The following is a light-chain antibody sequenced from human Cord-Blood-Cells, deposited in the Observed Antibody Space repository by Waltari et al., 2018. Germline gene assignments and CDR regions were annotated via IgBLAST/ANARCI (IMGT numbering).Light chain of an antibody. V-gene: IGLV2-14*01. CDR3: SSYTSSSTLV. J-gene: IGLJ1*01. Sequence: QSALTQPASVSGAPGQSITIYCTETSSDDGGYNYVYWYQQHPGKTPNLMIYDVSNRPSGVSNRFSASKSGNTASLTISGRQAEDEADYYCSSYTSSSTLVFGTGTKVTVL. CDR1: SSDDGGYNY. CDR2: DVS.